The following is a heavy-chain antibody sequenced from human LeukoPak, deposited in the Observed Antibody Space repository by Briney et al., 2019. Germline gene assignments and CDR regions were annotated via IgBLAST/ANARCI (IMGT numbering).Heavy chain of an antibody. Sequence: ASVRVSCKASGYTFTSYGISWVRQAPGQGLEWMGWISAYNGNTNYAQKLQGRVTMTTDTSTSTAYMELRSRRSDDTAVYYCARLWFGELSGWFDPWGQGTLVTVSS. CDR2: ISAYNGNT. CDR1: GYTFTSYG. J-gene: IGHJ5*02. V-gene: IGHV1-18*01. D-gene: IGHD3-10*01. CDR3: ARLWFGELSGWFDP.